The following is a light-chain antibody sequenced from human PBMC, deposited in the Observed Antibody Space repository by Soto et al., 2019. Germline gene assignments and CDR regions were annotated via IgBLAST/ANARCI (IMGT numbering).Light chain of an antibody. Sequence: DIVMIQSPDSLAVSLGERATINCRSSYSVLYSSNNKNYLSWYQQKPGQPPKLLISWASTRESGVPDRFSGSGSGIDFTLTISSLQAEDVAVYYCQQYYATPYTFGQGTNVEIK. V-gene: IGKV4-1*01. CDR2: WAS. J-gene: IGKJ2*01. CDR1: YSVLYSSNNKNY. CDR3: QQYYATPYT.